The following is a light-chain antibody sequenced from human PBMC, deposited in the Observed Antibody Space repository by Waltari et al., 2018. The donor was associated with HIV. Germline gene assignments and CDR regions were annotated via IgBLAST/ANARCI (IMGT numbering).Light chain of an antibody. J-gene: IGLJ3*02. Sequence: QSALTPAASVAGSPGHSVTISRLAPNVDIGYMTFVSWYQQFPVRAPQLIIYGGSIRSSLVSHRFSASNSGKTASLTISGLQTADEAIYYCSAYVGTLTPAFGGGTQVTVL. CDR3: SAYVGTLTPA. V-gene: IGLV2-14*01. CDR2: GGS. CDR1: NVDIGYMTF.